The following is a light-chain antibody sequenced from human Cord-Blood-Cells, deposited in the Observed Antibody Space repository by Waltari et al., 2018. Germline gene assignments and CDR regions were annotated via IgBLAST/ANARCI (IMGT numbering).Light chain of an antibody. V-gene: IGKV4-1*01. CDR3: QQYYSTPYT. Sequence: DIVMTQPPDSLAVSLGERATLTCTSSQSVLYSSNNKNYLAWYQQKPGPPPKLLIYWASTRESGVPDRFSGSGSETDFTLTISSLQAEDVAVYYCQQYYSTPYTFGQGTKLEIK. J-gene: IGKJ2*01. CDR1: QSVLYSSNNKNY. CDR2: WAS.